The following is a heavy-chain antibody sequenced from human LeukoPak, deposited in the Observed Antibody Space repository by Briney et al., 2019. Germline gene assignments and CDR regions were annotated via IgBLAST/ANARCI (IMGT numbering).Heavy chain of an antibody. CDR2: INPNSGGT. CDR3: ARVEAVAGTVDY. CDR1: GYTFTNYD. J-gene: IGHJ4*02. Sequence: ASVKVSCKTSGYTFTNYDINWVRQATGQGLEWMGWINPNSGGTNYAQKFQGRVTMTRDTSISTAYMELSRLRSDDTAVYYYARVEAVAGTVDYWGQGTLVTVSS. D-gene: IGHD6-19*01. V-gene: IGHV1-2*02.